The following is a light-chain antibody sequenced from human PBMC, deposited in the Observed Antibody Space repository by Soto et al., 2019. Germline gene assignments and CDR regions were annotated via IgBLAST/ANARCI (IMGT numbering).Light chain of an antibody. J-gene: IGKJ4*01. V-gene: IGKV3D-11*03. Sequence: EIVLTQSPATLSSFPGDRVTLSCRASQYINTRLAWYQHRPGQAPRLLIYQTSLRAAGIPARFSASGSGTDFTLTISDVQPEDFAVYYCQQYGSSPLTFGGGTKVDIK. CDR1: QYINTR. CDR3: QQYGSSPLT. CDR2: QTS.